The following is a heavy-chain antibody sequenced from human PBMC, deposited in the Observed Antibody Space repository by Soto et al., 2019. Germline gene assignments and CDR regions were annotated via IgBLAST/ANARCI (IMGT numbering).Heavy chain of an antibody. CDR1: GFTFGTYT. D-gene: IGHD3-16*01. Sequence: GGSLRLSCAASGFTFGTYTMNWVRQAPGKGLEWVSALGGGGDTHYAESVKGRFTISRDYSKNILLLQMNSLRDEDSAIYYCTKNRHPDSIMTFDFWGQGTLVT. J-gene: IGHJ4*02. V-gene: IGHV3-23*01. CDR2: LGGGGDT. CDR3: TKNRHPDSIMTFDF.